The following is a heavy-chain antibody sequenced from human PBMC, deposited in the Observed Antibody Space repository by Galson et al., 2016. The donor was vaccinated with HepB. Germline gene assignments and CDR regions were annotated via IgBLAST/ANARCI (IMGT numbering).Heavy chain of an antibody. CDR1: GFTFSDFW. J-gene: IGHJ4*02. D-gene: IGHD6-13*01. V-gene: IGHV3-7*01. Sequence: SLRLSCAASGFTFSDFWMSWVRQAPGKGLEWVANIKPDGSEKNYVDSVKGRFTISRDNAKSSLYLQMNSLRVDDTAAYYFVRGGSWFYWGQGTLVTVSS. CDR2: IKPDGSEK. CDR3: VRGGSWFY.